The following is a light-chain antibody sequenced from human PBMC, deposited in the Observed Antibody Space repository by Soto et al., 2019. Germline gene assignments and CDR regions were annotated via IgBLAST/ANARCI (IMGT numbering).Light chain of an antibody. V-gene: IGLV1-40*01. CDR3: QSYDSSLSVIV. J-gene: IGLJ2*01. Sequence: QSVLTQTPSVSGAPGQRATISCTGSSSDIGAGYDVHWYQQLPGTAPKLLIYGNNNRPSGVPDRFSGSKSGTSASLAITGLQAEDEAYYYCQSYDSSLSVIVFGGGTKLTVL. CDR1: SSDIGAGYD. CDR2: GNN.